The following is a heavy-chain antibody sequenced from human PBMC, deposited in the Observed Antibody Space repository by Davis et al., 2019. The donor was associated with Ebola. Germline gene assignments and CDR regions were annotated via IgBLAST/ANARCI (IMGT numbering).Heavy chain of an antibody. CDR1: GYTFTSYT. CDR2: IHPGNGDT. D-gene: IGHD6-6*01. CDR3: ARDYWGTSSSFNWFDP. Sequence: ASVKVSCKASGYTFTSYTLHWVRQAPGQRPEWMGWIHPGNGDTEYSPKFQGRVTFTTDTSATTAYMELSSLRSEDTAVYYCARDYWGTSSSFNWFDPWGQGTLVTVSS. J-gene: IGHJ5*01. V-gene: IGHV1-3*01.